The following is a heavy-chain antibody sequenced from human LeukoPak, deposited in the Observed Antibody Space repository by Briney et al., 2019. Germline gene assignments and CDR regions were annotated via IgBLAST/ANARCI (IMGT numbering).Heavy chain of an antibody. CDR2: IKTEGTEK. CDR3: AELGITMIGGV. CDR1: GFTFSSQR. Sequence: RGSLRLSCAASGFTFSSQRMSWVRQAPGGGLEWVANIKTEGTEKYYVDSVKGPFTISTDNAKNSLYLQMSSLRAEDTAVYYCAELGITMIGGVWGKGTTVTISS. V-gene: IGHV3-7*01. J-gene: IGHJ6*04. D-gene: IGHD3-10*02.